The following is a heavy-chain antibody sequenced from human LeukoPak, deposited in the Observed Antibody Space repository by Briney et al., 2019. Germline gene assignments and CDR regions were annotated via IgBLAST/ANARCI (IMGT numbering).Heavy chain of an antibody. CDR3: ARDRRGYSSSWSPGWFDP. J-gene: IGHJ5*02. Sequence: SETLSLTCTVSGGSISSYYWSWIRQPPGKGLEWIGYIYYSGSTNYNPSLKSRVTISVDTSKNQFSLKLSSVTAADTAVYYCARDRRGYSSSWSPGWFDPWGQGTLVTVSS. CDR2: IYYSGST. V-gene: IGHV4-59*01. CDR1: GGSISSYY. D-gene: IGHD6-13*01.